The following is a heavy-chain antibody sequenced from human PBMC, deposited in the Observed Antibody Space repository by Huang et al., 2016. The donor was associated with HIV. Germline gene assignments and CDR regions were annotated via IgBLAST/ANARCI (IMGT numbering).Heavy chain of an antibody. CDR3: ARVLPGIAAAGF. CDR1: RFTFSSYS. CDR2: ISSNRRTI. J-gene: IGHJ4*02. D-gene: IGHD6-13*01. V-gene: IGHV3-48*02. Sequence: EVQLVESGGGLVQPGGSLRLSCAASRFTFSSYSMNWVRQAPGKGLEWVSYISSNRRTIYYADSVKGRFTISRDNAKNSLYLQMNSLRDEDTAVYYCARVLPGIAAAGFWGQGTLVTVSS.